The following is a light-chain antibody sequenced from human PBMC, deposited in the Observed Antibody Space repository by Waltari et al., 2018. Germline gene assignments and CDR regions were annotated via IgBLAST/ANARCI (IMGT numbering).Light chain of an antibody. V-gene: IGKV4-1*01. CDR1: KSVWSNSNNQNY. CDR2: WTS. Sequence: DIVMTQSPDSLTVSLGERATINCKSSKSVWSNSNNQNYLNWYQQKPGQPPKRLSYWTSSRESGVPDRFSGSGTVTDFTLTFIILQAEDVAVFSSQQSFDSHAVAFGGGTKVEIK. J-gene: IGKJ4*01. CDR3: QQSFDSHAVA.